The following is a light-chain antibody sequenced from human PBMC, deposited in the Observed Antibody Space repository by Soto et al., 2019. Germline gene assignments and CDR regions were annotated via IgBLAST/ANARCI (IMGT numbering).Light chain of an antibody. J-gene: IGKJ1*01. CDR3: QQTLSFPPT. CDR1: QSVSSSY. Sequence: EFVLTQSPGTLSLSPGERAALSCRASQSVSSSYLAWYQQKPGQAPRLLIYGASNRATGIPDRFSGSGSGTDFTLTISSLQPEDFATYYCQQTLSFPPTFGQGTKVDIK. V-gene: IGKV3-20*01. CDR2: GAS.